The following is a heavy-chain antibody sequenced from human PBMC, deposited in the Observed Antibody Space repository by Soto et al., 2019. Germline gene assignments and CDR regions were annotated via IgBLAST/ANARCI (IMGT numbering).Heavy chain of an antibody. V-gene: IGHV3-53*01. CDR2: IYSGGST. D-gene: IGHD3-9*01. Sequence: GGSLRVSCAASGFTVSSNYMSWVRQAPGKGLEWVSVIYSGGSTYYADSVKGRFTISRDNSKNTLYLQMNSLRAEDTAVYYCAREYYYDILTGTPTSWGQGTLVTVS. J-gene: IGHJ4*02. CDR1: GFTVSSNY. CDR3: AREYYYDILTGTPTS.